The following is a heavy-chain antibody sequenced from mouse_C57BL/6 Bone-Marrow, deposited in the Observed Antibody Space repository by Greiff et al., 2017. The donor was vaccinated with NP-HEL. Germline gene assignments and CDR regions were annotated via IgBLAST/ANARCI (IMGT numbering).Heavy chain of an antibody. D-gene: IGHD2-5*01. CDR2: IYPRSGNT. V-gene: IGHV1-81*01. Sequence: VQLQESGAELARPGASVKLSCKASGYTFTSYGISWVKQRTGQGLEWIGEIYPRSGNTYYNEKFKGKATLTADKSSSTAYMELRSLTSEDSAVYFCARNPYYSIYFDYGGQGTTLTVSS. CDR1: GYTFTSYG. J-gene: IGHJ2*01. CDR3: ARNPYYSIYFDY.